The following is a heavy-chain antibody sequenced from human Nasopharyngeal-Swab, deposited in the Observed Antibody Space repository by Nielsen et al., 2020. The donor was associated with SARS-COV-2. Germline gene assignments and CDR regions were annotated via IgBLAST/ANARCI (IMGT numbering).Heavy chain of an antibody. V-gene: IGHV4-34*01. CDR3: AREFDSSPNWFDP. D-gene: IGHD6-13*01. J-gene: IGHJ5*02. CDR1: GFSFSTHA. CDR2: INPGGNT. Sequence: ESLKISCAASGFSFSTHAMTWIRQAPGKGLEWIGEINPGGNTNYNPSLKSRVSISVDTSKNQFSLILSSVTAADTAVYYCAREFDSSPNWFDPWGQGTLVTVSS.